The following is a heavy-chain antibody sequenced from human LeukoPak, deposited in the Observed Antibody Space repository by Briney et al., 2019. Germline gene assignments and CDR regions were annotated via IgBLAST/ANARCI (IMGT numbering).Heavy chain of an antibody. CDR1: GFTFSSYW. V-gene: IGHV3-7*05. CDR2: IRQDGSEK. D-gene: IGHD3-9*01. Sequence: GGSLRLSCAASGFTFSSYWMSWVRQAPGKGLEWVANIRQDGSEKYYVDSVKGRFTISRDNAKNSLYLQMNSLRAEDTAVYYCAREGIERNPLLRYFDWLLSSFDYWGQGTLVTVSS. J-gene: IGHJ4*02. CDR3: AREGIERNPLLRYFDWLLSSFDY.